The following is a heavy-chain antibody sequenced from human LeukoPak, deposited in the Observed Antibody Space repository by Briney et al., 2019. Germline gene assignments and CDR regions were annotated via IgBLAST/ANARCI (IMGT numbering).Heavy chain of an antibody. CDR1: GGSISSGGYY. J-gene: IGHJ4*02. D-gene: IGHD3-22*01. CDR3: ARESTHYYDSRYN. V-gene: IGHV4-31*03. CDR2: IYYSGSI. Sequence: PSETLSLTCTVSGGSISSGGYYWSWIRQHPGKGLEWIGYIYYSGSIYYNPSLKSRVTISVDTSKNQFSLKLSSVTAADTAVYYCARESTHYYDSRYNWGQGTLVTVSS.